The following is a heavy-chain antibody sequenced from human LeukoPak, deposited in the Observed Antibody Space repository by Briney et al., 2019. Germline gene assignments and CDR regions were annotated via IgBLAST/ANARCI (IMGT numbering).Heavy chain of an antibody. CDR3: AKEEWPQPHFDY. CDR2: ISYDGSNK. J-gene: IGHJ4*02. V-gene: IGHV3-30*18. Sequence: GGSLRLSCAASGFTFSSYGMHWVRQAPGKGLEWVAVISYDGSNKYYADSVKGRFTISRDNSKNTLYLQMNSLRAEDTAVYYCAKEEWPQPHFDYWGQGTLVTVSS. CDR1: GFTFSSYG. D-gene: IGHD3-3*01.